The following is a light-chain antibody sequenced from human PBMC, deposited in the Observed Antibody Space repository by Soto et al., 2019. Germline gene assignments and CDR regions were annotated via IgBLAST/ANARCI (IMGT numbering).Light chain of an antibody. CDR1: ISYIGTNS. Sequence: QSVLTQPPSAAGTPGQSVTISCSGSISYIGTNSVNWYQQLPGMAPKLLIYNNNQRPSGVPDRLSGSKSGTSASLAISGLQSEDEADYYCAAWDDSLKGLFGGGTKVTVL. J-gene: IGLJ2*01. V-gene: IGLV1-44*01. CDR3: AAWDDSLKGL. CDR2: NNN.